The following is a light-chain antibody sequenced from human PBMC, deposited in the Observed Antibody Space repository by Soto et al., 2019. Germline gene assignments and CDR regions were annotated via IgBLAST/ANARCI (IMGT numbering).Light chain of an antibody. CDR3: QQSYNLTAFT. CDR1: QDSNTF. CDR2: ATS. J-gene: IGKJ3*01. Sequence: DIQVTQSPPSLSASVGDRVTVTCQASQDSNTFLNWFQQRPGATPKLLIYATSNLEPGVPSRFIGRQAWTDFILPISSRQPEDVGTDYCQQSYNLTAFTFGPGTKVKI. V-gene: IGKV1-33*01.